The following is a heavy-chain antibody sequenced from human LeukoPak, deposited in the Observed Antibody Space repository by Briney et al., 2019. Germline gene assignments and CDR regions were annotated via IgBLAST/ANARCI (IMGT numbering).Heavy chain of an antibody. CDR3: ARDVFDYGDY. Sequence: DSVTVSCKPSGYTFTSYDITWVRQTPGQGLEWMGWISAYTGNTRYAQKFQDRVTMTTDISTTTVYMELRSLSSDDTAVYYCARDVFDYGDYWGQGTLVTVSS. V-gene: IGHV1-18*01. CDR2: ISAYTGNT. D-gene: IGHD3-16*01. J-gene: IGHJ4*02. CDR1: GYTFTSYD.